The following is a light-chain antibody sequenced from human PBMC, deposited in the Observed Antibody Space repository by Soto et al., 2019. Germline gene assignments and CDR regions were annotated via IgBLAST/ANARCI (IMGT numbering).Light chain of an antibody. CDR3: QQRSN. CDR2: KAS. V-gene: IGKV1-5*03. J-gene: IGKJ5*01. Sequence: IQMTRSTSSVYASARDRVTITGRASQSISSWLAWYQKKPGKAPKLLMYKASSLESGVPSSFSGSGSGTDFTLTISSLEAEDVAVYSCQQRSNFGQGTRLEIK. CDR1: QSISSW.